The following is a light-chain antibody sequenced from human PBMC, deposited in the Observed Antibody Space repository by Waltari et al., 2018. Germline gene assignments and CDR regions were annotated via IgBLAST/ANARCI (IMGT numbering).Light chain of an antibody. CDR3: NSCTGDSTLI. Sequence: QSALTQPAFVSGSPGQSITISCTGTSSDVGGYNDVSWYQQHPGKAPKLIIYDGDNRPSGGSNRFSGSKSGNTASLTISGLQVEDEADYYCNSCTGDSTLIFGGGTKVTVL. J-gene: IGLJ2*01. CDR2: DGD. V-gene: IGLV2-14*01. CDR1: SSDVGGYND.